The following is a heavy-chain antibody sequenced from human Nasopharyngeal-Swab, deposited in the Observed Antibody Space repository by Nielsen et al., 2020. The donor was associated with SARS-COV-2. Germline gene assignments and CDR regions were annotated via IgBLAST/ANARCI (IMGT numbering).Heavy chain of an antibody. V-gene: IGHV3-21*01. CDR3: VRDPGRWVRGVYY. Sequence: GESLKISCAASGFTFSSYSMNWVRQAPGKGLEWVSSISSSSSYIYYADSVKGRFTISRDNAKNSLYLQMNSLRAEDTAVYYCVRDPGRWVRGVYYWGQGTLVTVSS. J-gene: IGHJ4*02. CDR2: ISSSSSYI. D-gene: IGHD3-10*01. CDR1: GFTFSSYS.